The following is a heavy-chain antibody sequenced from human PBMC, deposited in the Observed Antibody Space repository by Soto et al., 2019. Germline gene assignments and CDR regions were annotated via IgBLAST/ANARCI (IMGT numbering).Heavy chain of an antibody. D-gene: IGHD3-3*02. CDR3: ARSGRIFGVVIAYNWFDP. CDR2: ISAYNGNT. CDR1: GYTFTSYG. V-gene: IGHV1-18*01. J-gene: IGHJ5*02. Sequence: ASGKVSFKASGYTFTSYGISCVRQAPGQVLEWMGWISAYNGNTNYAQKLQGRVTMTTDTSTSTAYMELRSLRSDDTAVYYCARSGRIFGVVIAYNWFDPWGQGTLVTVSS.